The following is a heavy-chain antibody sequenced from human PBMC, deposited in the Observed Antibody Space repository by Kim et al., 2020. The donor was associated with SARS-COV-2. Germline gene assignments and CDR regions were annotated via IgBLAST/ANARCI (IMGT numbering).Heavy chain of an antibody. CDR1: GFTFADYA. D-gene: IGHD2-15*01. V-gene: IGHV3-49*04. CDR3: ARGLSSGYHYYYDMDV. Sequence: GGSLRLSCITSGFTFADYAMTWVRQAPGKGLEWVGFIRNKAYGGTIEYAASVKGRFTISRDDSKSIAYLQMNSLKTEDTAVYYCARGLSSGYHYYYDMDVWRQGTTVTVSS. J-gene: IGHJ6*02. CDR2: IRNKAYGGTI.